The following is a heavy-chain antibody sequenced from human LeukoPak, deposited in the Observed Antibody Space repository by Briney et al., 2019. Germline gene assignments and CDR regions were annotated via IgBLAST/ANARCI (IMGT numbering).Heavy chain of an antibody. Sequence: SETLSLTCAVYGGSFSGYYWSWIRQPPGKGLEWIGEINHSGSTNYNPSLKSRVTISVDTSKNQFSLKLSSVTAADTAVYYCARLGESGSGSYPIDYWGQGTLVTVSS. V-gene: IGHV4-34*01. D-gene: IGHD3-10*01. CDR1: GGSFSGYY. CDR3: ARLGESGSGSYPIDY. J-gene: IGHJ4*02. CDR2: INHSGST.